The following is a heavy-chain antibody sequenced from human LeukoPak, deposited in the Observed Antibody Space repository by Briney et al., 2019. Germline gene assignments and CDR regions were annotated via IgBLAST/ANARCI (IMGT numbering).Heavy chain of an antibody. Sequence: ASVKVSCKASGYTFTSYGISWVRQAPGQGLEWMGWLNPYSGDTAYAQKFQGRVTMTRDTSISTAYMEVSRLRSDDTAVYYCARGTMNLDFWGQGTLVIVSS. V-gene: IGHV1-2*02. J-gene: IGHJ1*01. D-gene: IGHD3-22*01. CDR3: ARGTMNLDF. CDR1: GYTFTSYG. CDR2: LNPYSGDT.